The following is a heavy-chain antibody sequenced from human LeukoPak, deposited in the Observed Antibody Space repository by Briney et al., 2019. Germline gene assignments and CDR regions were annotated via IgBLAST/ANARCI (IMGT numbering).Heavy chain of an antibody. CDR1: GFTFSSYA. J-gene: IGHJ4*02. CDR2: ISGSGGNT. D-gene: IGHD2-15*01. Sequence: GGSLRLSCAASGFTFSSYAMSWVRQAPGNGLEWVSAISGSGGNTYYADSVKGRFTISRDNSKNTLYLQMNSLRAEDTAVYYCAKDSGAATPVPFDYWGQGTLVTVSS. V-gene: IGHV3-23*01. CDR3: AKDSGAATPVPFDY.